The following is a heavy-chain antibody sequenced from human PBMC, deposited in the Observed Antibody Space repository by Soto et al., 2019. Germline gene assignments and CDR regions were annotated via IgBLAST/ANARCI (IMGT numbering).Heavy chain of an antibody. D-gene: IGHD2-21*01. V-gene: IGHV4-31*03. J-gene: IGHJ3*02. CDR1: GGSISSGGYY. CDR2: SYYSGST. Sequence: QVQLQESGPGLVKPSQTLSLTCTVSGGSISSGGYYWSWIRQHPGKGLEWIGYSYYSGSTYYNPSLKSRVTISVDTSKNQSSLKLSSVTAADTAVYYCARDGCNSGGGGAFDIWGQGTMVTVSS. CDR3: ARDGCNSGGGGAFDI.